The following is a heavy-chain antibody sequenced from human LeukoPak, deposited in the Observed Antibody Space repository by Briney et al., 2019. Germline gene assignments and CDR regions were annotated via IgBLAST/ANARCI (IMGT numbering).Heavy chain of an antibody. J-gene: IGHJ4*02. CDR1: GFTFSSYW. V-gene: IGHV3-7*03. Sequence: GGSLRLSCAASGFTFSSYWMTWVRQAPGKGLEWVANIRQDGGVKYYMDSAKGRFTLSRDNAKNSLYLQMNSLRVEDTAIYFCARTVVVVVGASDYFDYWGQGTLVTVSS. D-gene: IGHD2-2*01. CDR2: IRQDGGVK. CDR3: ARTVVVVVGASDYFDY.